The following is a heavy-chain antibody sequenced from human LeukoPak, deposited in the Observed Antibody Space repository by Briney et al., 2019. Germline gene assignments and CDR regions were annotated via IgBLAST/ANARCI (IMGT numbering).Heavy chain of an antibody. CDR3: ANHLTSAWDYFHY. Sequence: GGSLRLSCAASGFTFSIYAMTWVRQAPGKGLEWVSSISAVGGSANYADSVQGRFTISRDNSKNTLYLQMNSLRVEDTALYYCANHLTSAWDYFHYWGQGTLVTVSS. CDR2: ISAVGGSA. CDR1: GFTFSIYA. J-gene: IGHJ4*02. D-gene: IGHD6-19*01. V-gene: IGHV3-23*01.